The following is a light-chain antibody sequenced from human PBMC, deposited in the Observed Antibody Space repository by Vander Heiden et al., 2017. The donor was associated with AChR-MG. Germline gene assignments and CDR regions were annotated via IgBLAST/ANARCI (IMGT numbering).Light chain of an antibody. CDR3: QQSYSTPPDT. Sequence: DIQMTQSPSSLSASVGDRVTSTCRASQNIADCLDWYEQKSGTAPKLLISAASNLQSGVPSRFSGSGIGTDFTLTIDNRQPEDFATYCCQQSYSTPPDTFGQGTKLELK. V-gene: IGKV1-39*01. J-gene: IGKJ2*01. CDR1: QNIADC. CDR2: AAS.